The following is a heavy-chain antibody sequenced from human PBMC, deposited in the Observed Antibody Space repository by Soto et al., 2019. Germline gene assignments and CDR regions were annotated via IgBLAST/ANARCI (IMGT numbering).Heavy chain of an antibody. CDR3: ASLEIKGY. Sequence: ASVKASCKASGYTLSSNYMVWVRQAPGQGLEWMGIINTSGGSTDYAQKFQGRLTMTRDTSTNTVYMELSSPRSEDTAVYYCASLEIKGYWG. V-gene: IGHV1-46*01. J-gene: IGHJ4*01. D-gene: IGHD3-3*01. CDR1: GYTLSSNY. CDR2: INTSGGST.